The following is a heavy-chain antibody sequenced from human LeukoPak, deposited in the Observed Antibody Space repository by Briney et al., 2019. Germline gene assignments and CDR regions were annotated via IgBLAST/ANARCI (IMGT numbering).Heavy chain of an antibody. Sequence: GGSLRLSCAASGFNFSSYAMSSVRQAPGKGLEWVSAISGSGGSTYYADSVKGRFTISRDNPKNTLYLQMNSLRAEDTAVYYCATGIVVVPAAISYFDYWGQGTLVTVSS. J-gene: IGHJ4*02. CDR3: ATGIVVVPAAISYFDY. V-gene: IGHV3-23*01. CDR1: GFNFSSYA. D-gene: IGHD2-2*01. CDR2: ISGSGGST.